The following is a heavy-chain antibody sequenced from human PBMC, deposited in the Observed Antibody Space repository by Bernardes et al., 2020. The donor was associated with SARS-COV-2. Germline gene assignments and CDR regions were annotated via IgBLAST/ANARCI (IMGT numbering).Heavy chain of an antibody. CDR2: ISGYNGNT. V-gene: IGHV1-18*04. D-gene: IGHD2-15*01. Sequence: ASVKVSCKASGYTFTSYGISWVRQAPGQGLEWMGWISGYNGNTNYARHLQGRITMTSDLSTKTAFMELRRLRSDDTALYYCARVEGFCSGGTCFSLFYFDHWGQGTLVSVSS. J-gene: IGHJ4*02. CDR3: ARVEGFCSGGTCFSLFYFDH. CDR1: GYTFTSYG.